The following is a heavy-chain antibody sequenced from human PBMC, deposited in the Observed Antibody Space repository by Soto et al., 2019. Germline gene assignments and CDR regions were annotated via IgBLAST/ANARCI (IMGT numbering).Heavy chain of an antibody. CDR3: AGSYYYDSSGYPLEVQH. V-gene: IGHV3-11*01. D-gene: IGHD3-22*01. CDR1: GFTFSDYY. J-gene: IGHJ1*01. CDR2: ISSSGSTI. Sequence: PGGSLRLSCAASGFTFSDYYMSWIRQAPGKGLEWVSYISSSGSTIYYADSVKGRFTISRDNAKNSLYLQMNSLRAEDTAVYYCAGSYYYDSSGYPLEVQHWGQGTLVTVSS.